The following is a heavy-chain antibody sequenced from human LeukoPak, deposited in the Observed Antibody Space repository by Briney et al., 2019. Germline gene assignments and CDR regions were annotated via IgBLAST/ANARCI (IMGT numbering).Heavy chain of an antibody. CDR2: ISSSGSTI. V-gene: IGHV3-48*03. CDR3: ARAGPQAFDL. CDR1: GFTFSSYE. Sequence: GGSLRLSCAASGFTFSSYEMNWVRQAPGKGLEWVSYISSSGSTIYYADSVKGRFTVSRDNAKNSLYLQMNSLSAEDTAVYYCARAGPQAFDLWGQGTLVTVSS. J-gene: IGHJ5*02.